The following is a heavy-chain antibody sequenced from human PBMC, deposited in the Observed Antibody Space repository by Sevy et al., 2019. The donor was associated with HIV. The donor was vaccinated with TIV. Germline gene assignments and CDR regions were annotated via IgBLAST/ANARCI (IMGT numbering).Heavy chain of an antibody. CDR3: ARLRWDLVVVPGATPGCYFDY. CDR2: VSHSGNT. CDR1: GDSINTYY. V-gene: IGHV4-59*08. D-gene: IGHD2-2*01. J-gene: IGHJ4*02. Sequence: SETLSLTCTVSGDSINTYYWSWIRQPPGKGLEWIGYVSHSGNTNYYPSLKSRVSMSLDTSRNQFSLKVKSVTAADTAVYYCARLRWDLVVVPGATPGCYFDYWGQGTLVTVSS.